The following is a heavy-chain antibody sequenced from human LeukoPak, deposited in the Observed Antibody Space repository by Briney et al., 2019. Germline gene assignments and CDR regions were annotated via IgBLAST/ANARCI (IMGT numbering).Heavy chain of an antibody. Sequence: SETLSLTCAVYGGSLSGYYWSWIRQPPGKGLEWIGEINHSGSTNYNPSLKSRVAISVDTSKNQFSLKLSSVTAADTAVYYCARAPLRFKRFDPWGQGTLVTVSS. V-gene: IGHV4-34*01. CDR3: ARAPLRFKRFDP. J-gene: IGHJ5*02. CDR2: INHSGST. D-gene: IGHD3-3*01. CDR1: GGSLSGYY.